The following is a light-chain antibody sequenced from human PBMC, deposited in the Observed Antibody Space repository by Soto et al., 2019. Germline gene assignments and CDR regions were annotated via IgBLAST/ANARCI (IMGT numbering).Light chain of an antibody. CDR2: GAS. J-gene: IGKJ4*01. CDR3: QQYGSSPPLT. V-gene: IGKV3-20*01. Sequence: IVLTQSPGTLSVSPGERATLSCRASQSISSSFLAWYQQKPGQAPRLLIYGASSRGTGVPDRFSGSGSGTDFTLTISRLEPEDFAVYYCQQYGSSPPLTFGGGTKVEIK. CDR1: QSISSSF.